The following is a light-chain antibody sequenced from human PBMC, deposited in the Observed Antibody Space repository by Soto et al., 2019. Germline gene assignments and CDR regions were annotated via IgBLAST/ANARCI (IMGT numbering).Light chain of an antibody. V-gene: IGKV1-5*03. CDR1: QSVSDW. Sequence: DLQMTQSPSTLSASVGDRVTITCRASQSVSDWLAWYQHKPGKAPKLLIYKASSVESGVPSRFSGSGSGTEFTLTISSLQPDDFATYYCQQYKDYAGFTFGPGTKVDIK. CDR3: QQYKDYAGFT. CDR2: KAS. J-gene: IGKJ3*01.